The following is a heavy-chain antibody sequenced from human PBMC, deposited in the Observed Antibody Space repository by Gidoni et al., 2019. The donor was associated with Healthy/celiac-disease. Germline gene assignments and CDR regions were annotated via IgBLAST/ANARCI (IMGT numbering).Heavy chain of an antibody. CDR1: AGSISSSSYY. CDR3: AGLAYCGGDCYSFDY. V-gene: IGHV4-39*01. D-gene: IGHD2-21*02. CDR2: IYYSGST. J-gene: IGHJ4*02. Sequence: QLQLQESGPGLVKPSETLSLTCTVSAGSISSSSYYWGWIRQPPGKGPEWIGSIYYSGSTYYNPSLKSRVTISVDTSKNQFSLKLSSVTAADTAVYYCAGLAYCGGDCYSFDYWGQGTLVTVSS.